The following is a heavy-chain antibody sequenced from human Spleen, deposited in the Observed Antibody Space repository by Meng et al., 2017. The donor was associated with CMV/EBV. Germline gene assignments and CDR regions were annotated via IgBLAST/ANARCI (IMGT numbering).Heavy chain of an antibody. D-gene: IGHD5-12*01. CDR2: INPNSGGT. J-gene: IGHJ4*02. CDR1: GSTFTGYY. V-gene: IGHV1-2*02. Sequence: QVERAAAGAAVKKSGASVNVSCKASGSTFTGYYMHWVRQAPGQGLEWMGWINPNSGGTNYAQKFQGRVTMTRDTSISTAYMELSRLRSDDTAVYYCARDMIVATTTLDYWGQGTLVTVSS. CDR3: ARDMIVATTTLDY.